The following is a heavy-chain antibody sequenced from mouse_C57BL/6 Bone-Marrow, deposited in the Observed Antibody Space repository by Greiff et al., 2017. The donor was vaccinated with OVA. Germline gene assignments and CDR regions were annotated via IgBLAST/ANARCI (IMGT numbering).Heavy chain of an antibody. Sequence: QVQLQQSGAELARPGASVKLSCKASGYTFTSYGISWVKQSTGQGLEWIGEIYPRSGNTYYNEKFKGKATLTADKSSSTAYMELRSLTSEDSAVYFCARHQVYYGSSYGWYFDVWGTGTTVTVSS. D-gene: IGHD1-1*01. J-gene: IGHJ1*03. CDR1: GYTFTSYG. CDR3: ARHQVYYGSSYGWYFDV. V-gene: IGHV1-81*01. CDR2: IYPRSGNT.